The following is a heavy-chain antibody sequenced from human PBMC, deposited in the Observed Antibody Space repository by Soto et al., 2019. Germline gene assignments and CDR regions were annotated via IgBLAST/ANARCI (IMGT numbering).Heavy chain of an antibody. J-gene: IGHJ3*02. CDR2: IYYSGST. CDR1: GVSISSYY. CDR3: ARGRGVFCTNGVCYKAVDAFDI. V-gene: IGHV4-59*08. Sequence: SETLSLTCTVSGVSISSYYWSWIRQPPGKGLEWIGYIYYSGSTYYNPSLKSRVTISVDTSKNQFSLKLSSVTAADTAVYYCARGRGVFCTNGVCYKAVDAFDIWGQGTMVTVSS. D-gene: IGHD2-8*01.